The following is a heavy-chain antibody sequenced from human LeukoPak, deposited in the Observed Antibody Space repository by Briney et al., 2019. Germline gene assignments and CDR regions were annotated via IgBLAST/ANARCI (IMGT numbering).Heavy chain of an antibody. CDR1: GFTFSSYE. J-gene: IGHJ4*02. Sequence: GGSLRLSCSASGFTFSSYEMNWVRQAPGKGLEWVAVISYDGSNKYYADSVKGRFAISRDNAKNSLYLQMNSLRAEDTAVYYCARDSLMGATFDYWGQGTLVTVSS. V-gene: IGHV3-30*09. CDR2: ISYDGSNK. CDR3: ARDSLMGATFDY. D-gene: IGHD1-26*01.